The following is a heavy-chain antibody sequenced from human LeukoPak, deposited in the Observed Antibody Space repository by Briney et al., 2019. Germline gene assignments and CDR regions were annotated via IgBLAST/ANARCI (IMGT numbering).Heavy chain of an antibody. CDR2: IIPIFGTA. D-gene: IGHD6-6*01. J-gene: IGHJ6*03. CDR1: GYTFTSYG. Sequence: SVKVSCKASGYTFTSYGISWVRQAPGQGLEWMGRIIPIFGTANYAQKFQGRVTITTDESTSTAYMELSSLRSEDTAVYYCARSDYSTSSHMDVWGKGTTVTVSS. V-gene: IGHV1-69*05. CDR3: ARSDYSTSSHMDV.